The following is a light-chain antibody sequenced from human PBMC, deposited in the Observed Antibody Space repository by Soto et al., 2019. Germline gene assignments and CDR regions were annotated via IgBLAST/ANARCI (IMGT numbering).Light chain of an antibody. J-gene: IGKJ4*01. V-gene: IGKV1D-13*01. CDR1: QGISTA. CDR3: QQFHNYPLS. Sequence: AIQLTQSPSSLSASVGDRVTITCRASQGISTALAWYQQRPGKAPKVLIYDASNLQGGVPSRFSGSGSGTDFTLTITSLQPEDFASYYCQQFHNYPLSFGGGNKVDIK. CDR2: DAS.